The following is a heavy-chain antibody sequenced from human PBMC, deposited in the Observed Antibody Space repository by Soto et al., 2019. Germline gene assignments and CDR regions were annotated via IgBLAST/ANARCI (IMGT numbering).Heavy chain of an antibody. D-gene: IGHD3-10*01. Sequence: LVKVSCKASGGTNSIYTIIWGRQNHGQGLEWMGRIIPILGIANYAQKFQGRVTITADKSTSTAYMELSSLRSEDTAVYYCARGGYYYGSGSPTPLYWGQGTLVTVSS. CDR2: IIPILGIA. CDR3: ARGGYYYGSGSPTPLY. J-gene: IGHJ4*02. V-gene: IGHV1-69*02. CDR1: GGTNSIYT.